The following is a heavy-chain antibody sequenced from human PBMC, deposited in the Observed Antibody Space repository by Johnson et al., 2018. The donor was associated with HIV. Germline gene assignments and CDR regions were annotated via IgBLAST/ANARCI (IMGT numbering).Heavy chain of an antibody. CDR3: ARGGIRGYSYGPGAFDI. D-gene: IGHD5-18*01. Sequence: VQLVESGGGVVQPGRSLRLSCTTSGFIFSSYGMHWVRQAPGKGLEWVSVIYSGGSTYYADSVKGRFTISRDNSKNTLYLQMNSLRAEDTAVYYCARGGIRGYSYGPGAFDIWGQGTMVTVSS. CDR2: IYSGGST. J-gene: IGHJ3*02. V-gene: IGHV3-NL1*01. CDR1: GFIFSSYG.